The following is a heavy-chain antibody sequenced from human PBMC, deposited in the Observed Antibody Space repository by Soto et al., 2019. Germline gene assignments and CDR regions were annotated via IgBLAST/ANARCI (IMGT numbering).Heavy chain of an antibody. CDR2: IYYSGST. J-gene: IGHJ6*02. CDR1: GGSISSYY. D-gene: IGHD5-18*01. Sequence: SETRSLTCTVSGGSISSYYWSWIRQPPEKGLEWIGYIYYSGSTNYNPSLKSRVSISVDTSKNQFSLKLSSVTAADTAVYYCAREGASGYSYGYNYYYGMDVWARGTTVPVSS. CDR3: AREGASGYSYGYNYYYGMDV. V-gene: IGHV4-59*01.